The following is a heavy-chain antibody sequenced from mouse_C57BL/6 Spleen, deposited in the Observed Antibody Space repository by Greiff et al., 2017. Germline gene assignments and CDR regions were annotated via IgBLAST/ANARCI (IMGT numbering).Heavy chain of an antibody. CDR3: ARSSNYEGYYFDY. CDR2: IYPGDGDT. J-gene: IGHJ2*01. D-gene: IGHD2-5*01. V-gene: IGHV1-80*01. Sequence: QVQLQQSGAELVKPGASVKISCKASGYAFSSYWMNWVKQRPGKGLEWIGQIYPGDGDTNYNGKFKGKATLTADKSYSTAYMQLSSLTSEDAAVYFCARSSNYEGYYFDYWGQGTTLTVSS. CDR1: GYAFSSYW.